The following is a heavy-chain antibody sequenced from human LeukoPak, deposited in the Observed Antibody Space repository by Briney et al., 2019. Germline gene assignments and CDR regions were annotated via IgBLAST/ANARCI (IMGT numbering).Heavy chain of an antibody. J-gene: IGHJ4*02. V-gene: IGHV3-21*01. CDR3: ARVGSSSSGDDY. D-gene: IGHD6-6*01. Sequence: GGSLRLSCAASGFTFSSYSMNWVRQAPGKGLEWVSSISSSSSYIYYADSVKGRFTISRDNAKNSLYLRMNSLRAEDTAVYYCARVGSSSSGDDYWGQGTLVTVSS. CDR2: ISSSSSYI. CDR1: GFTFSSYS.